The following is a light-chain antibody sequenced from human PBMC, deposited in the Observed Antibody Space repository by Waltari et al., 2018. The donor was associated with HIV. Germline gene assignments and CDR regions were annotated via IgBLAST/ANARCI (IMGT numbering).Light chain of an antibody. CDR1: SGHTSYA. Sequence: QLVLTQSPSASASLRASVKFTCTLDSGHTSYAIAWHQQQPEKGPRYLMKVNSDGSLMKGDGTPDRFAGSSSGAERYLTISSLQSEDEADYYCQTWGAGFQVFGGGTKVTVL. V-gene: IGLV4-69*01. CDR3: QTWGAGFQV. J-gene: IGLJ2*01. CDR2: VNSDGSL.